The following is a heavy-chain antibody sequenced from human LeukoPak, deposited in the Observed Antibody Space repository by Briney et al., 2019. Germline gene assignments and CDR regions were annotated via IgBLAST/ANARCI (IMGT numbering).Heavy chain of an antibody. V-gene: IGHV3-74*01. Sequence: GGSLRLSCAASGFTFSSYWMHWVRQAPGKGLVWVSRINTDGSSTSYADSVKGRFTISRDNAKNTLYLQMNSQRAEDTAVYYCARAYYSSSSAAFDIWGQGTMVTVSS. CDR3: ARAYYSSSSAAFDI. CDR1: GFTFSSYW. D-gene: IGHD6-6*01. CDR2: INTDGSST. J-gene: IGHJ3*02.